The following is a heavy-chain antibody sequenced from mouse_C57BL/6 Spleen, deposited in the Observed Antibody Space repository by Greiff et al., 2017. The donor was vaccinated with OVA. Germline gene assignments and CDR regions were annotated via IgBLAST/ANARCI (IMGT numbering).Heavy chain of an antibody. CDR1: GYTFTSYW. D-gene: IGHD3-2*02. CDR3: ARSQTAQATGDY. J-gene: IGHJ2*01. V-gene: IGHV1-52*01. Sequence: VQLQQSGAELVRPGSSVKLSCKASGYTFTSYWMHWVKQRPIQGLEWIGNIDPSDSETHYNQKFKDKATLTVDKSSSTAYMQLSSLTSEDSAVYYCARSQTAQATGDYWGQGTTLTVSS. CDR2: IDPSDSET.